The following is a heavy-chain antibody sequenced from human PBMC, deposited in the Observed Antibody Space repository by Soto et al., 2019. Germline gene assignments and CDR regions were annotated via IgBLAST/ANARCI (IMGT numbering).Heavy chain of an antibody. Sequence: PSETLSLTCTVSGVSITSYFWSWIRQTPGKGLDWIGSISFSGATYSNPSLKGRAALSVDTSENHLSLTLNSVTSADTAVYFCARDRRDGYNRYFEFWGQGNQVTVYS. CDR1: GVSITSYF. CDR3: ARDRRDGYNRYFEF. CDR2: ISFSGAT. J-gene: IGHJ4*02. V-gene: IGHV4-59*01. D-gene: IGHD5-12*01.